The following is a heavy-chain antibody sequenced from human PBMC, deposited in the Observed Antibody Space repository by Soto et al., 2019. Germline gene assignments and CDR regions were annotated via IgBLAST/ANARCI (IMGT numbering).Heavy chain of an antibody. CDR2: ISGSGGST. V-gene: IGHV3-23*01. J-gene: IGHJ4*02. CDR1: GFMFSSYG. Sequence: LRLSCAASGFMFSSYGMSWVRQSPGKGLEWVSSISGSGGSTYYADSVKGRFTISRDNSKNTLYLQMSSLRAEDTAVYSCAKGPSYSGAYFPFGYWGQGTLVTVSS. CDR3: AKGPSYSGAYFPFGY. D-gene: IGHD1-26*01.